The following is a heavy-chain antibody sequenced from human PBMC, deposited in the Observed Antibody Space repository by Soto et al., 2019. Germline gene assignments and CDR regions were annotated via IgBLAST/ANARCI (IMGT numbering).Heavy chain of an antibody. Sequence: SETLSLTCTVSGGSISTYYWNWIRQPPGKGLESIGYIYYSGSANYSPSLKSRVTISVDTSKNEFSLKLSSVTAADTAIYHCARDDREHTKSPAPAHWGQGTLVTVSS. V-gene: IGHV4-59*01. CDR1: GGSISTYY. J-gene: IGHJ4*02. D-gene: IGHD1-26*01. CDR2: IYYSGSA. CDR3: ARDDREHTKSPAPAH.